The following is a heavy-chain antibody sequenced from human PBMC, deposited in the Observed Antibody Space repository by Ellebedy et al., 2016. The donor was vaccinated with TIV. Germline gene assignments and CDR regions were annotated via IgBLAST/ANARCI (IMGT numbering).Heavy chain of an antibody. CDR2: MNPNSGNT. Sequence: ASVKVSXXASGYTFTGYYMHWVRQAPGQGLEWMGWMNPNSGNTGYAQKFQGRVTMTRNTSISTAYMELSSLRSEDTAVYYCARGRLEAAFDIWGQGTMVTVSS. V-gene: IGHV1-8*02. CDR1: GYTFTGYY. J-gene: IGHJ3*02. CDR3: ARGRLEAAFDI. D-gene: IGHD6-6*01.